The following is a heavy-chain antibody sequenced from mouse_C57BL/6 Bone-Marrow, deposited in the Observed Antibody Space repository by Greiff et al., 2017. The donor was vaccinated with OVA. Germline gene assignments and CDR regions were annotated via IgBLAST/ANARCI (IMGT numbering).Heavy chain of an antibody. CDR1: GFSLTSYG. CDR3: ARNGNYGSSDWYFDV. D-gene: IGHD1-1*01. J-gene: IGHJ1*03. V-gene: IGHV2-2*01. Sequence: QVQLQQSGPGLVQPSQCLSITCTVSGFSLTSYGVPWVRQSPGKGLEWLGVIWSGGSTACNAAFISRLSISKDNSNSQVFLKMNSLQAEDTAIYYCARNGNYGSSDWYFDVWGKGTTVTVSS. CDR2: IWSGGST.